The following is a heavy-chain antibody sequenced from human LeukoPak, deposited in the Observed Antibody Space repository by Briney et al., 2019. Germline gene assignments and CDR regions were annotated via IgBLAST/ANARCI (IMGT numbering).Heavy chain of an antibody. Sequence: GASVKVSCKASGYTFTTYNINWVRQAPGQGLEWMGWISGYNGNTNYAQKLQGRVTMTTDTSTSTAYMELRSLRSDDTAVYYCASGSGSSLDYWGQGTLVTVSS. CDR1: GYTFTTYN. J-gene: IGHJ4*02. CDR3: ASGSGSSLDY. V-gene: IGHV1-18*01. CDR2: ISGYNGNT. D-gene: IGHD3-10*01.